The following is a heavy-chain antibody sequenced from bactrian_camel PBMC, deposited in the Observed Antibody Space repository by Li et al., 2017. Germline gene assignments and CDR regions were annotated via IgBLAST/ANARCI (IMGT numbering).Heavy chain of an antibody. CDR2: IDDDGST. D-gene: IGHD3*01. CDR3: AARGLGADCSGPRRSSAEYVY. J-gene: IGHJ4*01. Sequence: HVQLVESGGGSVQAGGSLRLSCAVSGDIGRRYCMGWYRQVPENEREGVAAIDDDGSTNYADSVKGRFTISQDNAKNTLQMNSLKSEDTAMYFCAARGLGADCSGPRRSSAEYVYWGQGTQVTVS. V-gene: IGHV3S53*01. CDR1: GDIGRRYC.